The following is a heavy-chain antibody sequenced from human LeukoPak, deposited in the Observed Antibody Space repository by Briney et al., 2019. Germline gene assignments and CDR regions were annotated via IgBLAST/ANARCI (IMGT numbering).Heavy chain of an antibody. Sequence: SETLSLTCTVSGGSISSSSYYWGWIRQPPGKGLEWIGSIYYSGSTYYNPSLKSRVTISVDTSKNQFSLKLSSVTAADTAVYYCARGYCSSTSCLYYFDYWGQGTLVTVSS. CDR2: IYYSGST. CDR1: GGSISSSSYY. V-gene: IGHV4-39*01. J-gene: IGHJ4*02. CDR3: ARGYCSSTSCLYYFDY. D-gene: IGHD2-2*01.